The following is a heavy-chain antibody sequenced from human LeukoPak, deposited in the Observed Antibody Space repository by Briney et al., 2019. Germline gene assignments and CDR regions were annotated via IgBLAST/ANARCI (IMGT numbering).Heavy chain of an antibody. CDR1: GFTFSSYS. Sequence: GGSLRLSCAASGFTFSSYSMNWVRQAPGKGLEWVSYISSSSSTIYNADSVKGRFTISRDNAKNSLYLQMNSLRTEDMAFYYCARDVWPYTYYYDTHPLGGGFDYWGQGTLVTVSS. CDR2: ISSSSSTI. J-gene: IGHJ4*02. D-gene: IGHD3-22*01. V-gene: IGHV3-48*01. CDR3: ARDVWPYTYYYDTHPLGGGFDY.